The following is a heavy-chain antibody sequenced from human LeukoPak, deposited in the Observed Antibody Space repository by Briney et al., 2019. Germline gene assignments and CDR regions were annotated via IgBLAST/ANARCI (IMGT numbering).Heavy chain of an antibody. CDR1: GFTFRRYW. CDR3: ATQGSGYSSGWFSAGYYYYYYYMDV. Sequence: VGSLRLSCAASGFTFRRYWMSWVRQAPGKGLEWVANIQEDGSQKYYVGSVKGRFTISRDSAKNSLYLQMNSLRAEDTAVHYCATQGSGYSSGWFSAGYYYYYYYMDVWGKGTTVTVSS. CDR2: IQEDGSQK. J-gene: IGHJ6*03. D-gene: IGHD6-19*01. V-gene: IGHV3-7*01.